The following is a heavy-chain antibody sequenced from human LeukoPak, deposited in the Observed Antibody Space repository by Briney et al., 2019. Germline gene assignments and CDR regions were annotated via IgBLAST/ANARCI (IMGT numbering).Heavy chain of an antibody. V-gene: IGHV3-23*01. D-gene: IGHD3-22*01. CDR3: AKIRGYYDSSGYLPFFDY. CDR1: GFTFSSYA. J-gene: IGHJ4*02. CDR2: ISGSGGST. Sequence: GGYLRLSCAASGFTFSSYAMSWVRQAPGKGLEWVSAISGSGGSTYYADSVKGRFTISRDNSKNTLYLQMNSLRAEDTAVYYCAKIRGYYDSSGYLPFFDYWGQGTLVTVSS.